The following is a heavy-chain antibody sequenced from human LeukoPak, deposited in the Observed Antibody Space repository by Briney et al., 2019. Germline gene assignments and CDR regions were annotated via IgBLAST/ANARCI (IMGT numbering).Heavy chain of an antibody. CDR2: TSYDGSSK. CDR1: GFTFSSSA. D-gene: IGHD6-13*01. Sequence: GGSLRLSCAASGFTFSSSAMHWVRQAPGKGLEWVAVTSYDGSSKYYADSVKGRFTISRDNSKNTLYLQMNSLRAEDTAVYYCARVGTAAGTGNRDYFDHWGQGTLVTVSS. J-gene: IGHJ4*02. CDR3: ARVGTAAGTGNRDYFDH. V-gene: IGHV3-30*03.